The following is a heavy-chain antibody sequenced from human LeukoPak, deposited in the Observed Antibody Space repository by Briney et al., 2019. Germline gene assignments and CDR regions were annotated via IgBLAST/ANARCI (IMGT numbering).Heavy chain of an antibody. V-gene: IGHV1-2*02. D-gene: IGHD1-26*01. J-gene: IGHJ4*02. CDR1: GYTFTGYY. CDR2: INPNSGVT. Sequence: ASVKVCWKASGYTFTGYYMHWVRQAPGQGLEWMGWINPNSGVTNYAQKFQGRVTMTRDTSISTAYMELSRLRSDDTAVYYCARRLIVGAIVDYWGQGTLVTVSS. CDR3: ARRLIVGAIVDY.